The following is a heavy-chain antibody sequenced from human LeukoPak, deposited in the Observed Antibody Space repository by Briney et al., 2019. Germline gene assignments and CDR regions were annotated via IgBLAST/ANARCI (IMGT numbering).Heavy chain of an antibody. CDR1: GDTFTDYY. J-gene: IGHJ2*01. V-gene: IGHV1-46*01. D-gene: IGHD3-22*01. Sequence: ASVKVSCKPSGDTFTDYYIHWVRQAPGQGLEWMGIINPNGGSTSYAQKFEGRVTMTRDTSTSTVFMELSSLRSEDTAVYYCARDPRLSSGYSTGILWYFDLWGRGTLVTVSS. CDR3: ARDPRLSSGYSTGILWYFDL. CDR2: INPNGGST.